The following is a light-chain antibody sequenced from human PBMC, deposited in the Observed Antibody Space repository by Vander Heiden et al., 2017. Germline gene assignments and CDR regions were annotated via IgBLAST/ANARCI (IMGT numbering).Light chain of an antibody. CDR3: YSVDSSGHHGV. Sequence: SYDLTQPPSVSASPGQTARITCSGDALPKKYAYWYPQKSGQAPVLVIYEDTKRPSGIPDRFSGSTSGTMATLTVSGAQVEDEADYYCYSVDSSGHHGVFGTGTKVIVL. V-gene: IGLV3-10*01. CDR1: ALPKKY. CDR2: EDT. J-gene: IGLJ1*01.